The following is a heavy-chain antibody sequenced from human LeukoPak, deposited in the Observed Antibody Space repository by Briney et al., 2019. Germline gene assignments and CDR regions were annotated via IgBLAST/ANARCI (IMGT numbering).Heavy chain of an antibody. V-gene: IGHV3-33*01. J-gene: IGHJ4*02. D-gene: IGHD2-15*01. CDR1: GFTFSSYG. Sequence: GGSLRLSCAASGFTFSSYGMHWVRQAPGKGLEWVAVIWYDGGNKYYADSVKGRFTISRDNSKNTLYLQMNSLRAEDTAVYYCARRGYCSGGSCYSFDYWGQGTLVTVSS. CDR2: IWYDGGNK. CDR3: ARRGYCSGGSCYSFDY.